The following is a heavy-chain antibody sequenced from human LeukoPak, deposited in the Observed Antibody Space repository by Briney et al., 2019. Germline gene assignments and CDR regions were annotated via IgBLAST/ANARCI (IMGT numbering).Heavy chain of an antibody. CDR1: GFIFSNAC. Sequence: PGGSLRLSCAASGFIFSNACMSWVRQAPGKRLEWVGRIKSKTDGGSTDYAAPVKGRFTISRDDSKNTLQLQMNSLKSEDTAVYFCTAGNYWGQGTLVTASS. V-gene: IGHV3-15*01. CDR2: IKSKTDGGST. J-gene: IGHJ4*02. CDR3: TAGNY.